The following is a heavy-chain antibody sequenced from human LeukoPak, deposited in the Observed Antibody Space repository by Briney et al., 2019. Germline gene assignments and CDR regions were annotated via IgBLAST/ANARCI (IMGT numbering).Heavy chain of an antibody. CDR2: IIPIFGTA. J-gene: IGHJ4*02. CDR3: ARGHYSSSWYGY. Sequence: ASVNVSRTASVVTFSSYAISWVRHAPGQGLGWMGEIIPIFGTANYAQKFQGRVTISADESTSTAYMELSSLRSEDTAVYYCARGHYSSSWYGYWGQGTLVTVSS. CDR1: VVTFSSYA. V-gene: IGHV1-69*13. D-gene: IGHD6-13*01.